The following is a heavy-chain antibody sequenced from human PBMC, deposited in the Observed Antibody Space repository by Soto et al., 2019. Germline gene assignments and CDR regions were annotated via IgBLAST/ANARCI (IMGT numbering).Heavy chain of an antibody. Sequence: SETLSLTCTVSGGSISSYYWSWIRQPPGTGLEWIGYIYYSGSTNYNPSLKRRVTLSVDTSKNQSSLKLSSVTAADTAVYYCARAYGCYADYWGQGALVTVSS. D-gene: IGHD5-12*01. CDR2: IYYSGST. CDR3: ARAYGCYADY. CDR1: GGSISSYY. V-gene: IGHV4-59*01. J-gene: IGHJ4*02.